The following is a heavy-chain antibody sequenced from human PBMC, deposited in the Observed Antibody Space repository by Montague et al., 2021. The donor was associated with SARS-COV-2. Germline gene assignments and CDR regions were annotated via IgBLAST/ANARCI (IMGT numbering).Heavy chain of an antibody. J-gene: IGHJ5*02. CDR2: IGEDGSET. V-gene: IGHV3-7*01. Sequence: SLRLSCAASGFTFSRFWMSWVRQTAGKGLEWVANIGEDGSETYYVDSVKGRFTISRDNAEKSLYLQMNSLRPEDTAVYYCVSWDSGSPWGQGTLVTVSS. CDR3: VSWDSGSP. D-gene: IGHD3-10*01. CDR1: GFTFSRFW.